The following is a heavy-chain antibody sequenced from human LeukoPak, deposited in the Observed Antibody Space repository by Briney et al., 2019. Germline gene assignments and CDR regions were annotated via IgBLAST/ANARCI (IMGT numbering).Heavy chain of an antibody. CDR1: GFTFSTYG. Sequence: GGSLRPSCAASGFTFSTYGMNWVRQAPGKGLEWVSSVSGATGNSYYVGSVKGRFTISRNDSKNTLYLQMNSLRAEDTAVYYCAKEGSGSSNFDYWGQGTLVTVSS. J-gene: IGHJ4*02. D-gene: IGHD1-26*01. V-gene: IGHV3-23*01. CDR2: VSGATGNS. CDR3: AKEGSGSSNFDY.